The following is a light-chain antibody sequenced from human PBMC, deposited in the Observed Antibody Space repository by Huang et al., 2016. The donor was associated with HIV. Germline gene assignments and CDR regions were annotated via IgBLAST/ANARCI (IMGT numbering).Light chain of an antibody. J-gene: IGKJ5*01. V-gene: IGKV1-9*01. CDR1: QDLGNS. CDR3: QQLKDYPVT. Sequence: IQLTQSPSSLSASVGDRVVITCRASQDLGNSLAWYQQRPGKAPKPLIYAASTIQGGGSPRCSGSVSGTYFTLTINDLQPEDFATYYCQQLKDYPVTFGQGTRLDIE. CDR2: AAS.